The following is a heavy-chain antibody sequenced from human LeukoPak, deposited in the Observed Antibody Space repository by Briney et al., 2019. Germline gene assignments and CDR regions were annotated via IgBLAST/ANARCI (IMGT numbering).Heavy chain of an antibody. CDR1: GFTFSRYW. CDR3: AKAHGGSYHIGID. D-gene: IGHD1-26*01. Sequence: GGSLRLSCAASGFTFSRYWVHWVSQAPGKGLVWVSRIKSDGSSISYADSVKGRFTISRDNSKNTLYLQLNSRRVDDTAEYYCAKAHGGSYHIGIDWGQGKLVIVSS. J-gene: IGHJ4*02. CDR2: IKSDGSSI. V-gene: IGHV3-74*01.